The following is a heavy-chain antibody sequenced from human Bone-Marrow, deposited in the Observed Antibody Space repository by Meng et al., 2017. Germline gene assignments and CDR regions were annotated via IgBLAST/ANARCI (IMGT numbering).Heavy chain of an antibody. CDR2: INHSGST. Sequence: VPVQPVGAGTFKASGDPSPPRRGYGWSFSGYYWSWIRQPPGKGLEWIGEINHSGSTNYNPSLKSRVTISVDTSKNQFSLKLSSVTAADTAVYYCARGRVTTVTTPNWYFDLWGRGTLVTVSS. V-gene: IGHV4-34*01. D-gene: IGHD4-17*01. CDR1: GWSFSGYY. CDR3: ARGRVTTVTTPNWYFDL. J-gene: IGHJ2*01.